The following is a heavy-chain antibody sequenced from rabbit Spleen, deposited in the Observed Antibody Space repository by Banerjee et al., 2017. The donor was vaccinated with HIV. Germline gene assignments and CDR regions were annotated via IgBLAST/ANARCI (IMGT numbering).Heavy chain of an antibody. Sequence: QEQLEESGGDLVKPEGSLTLTCTASGFSFSSSYWICWVRQAPGKGLGWIGCIVTGSANTFYATWAKGRFAISKTSSTTVTLQMTSLTVADTATYFCARDTGSSFSTYGMDLWGPSTLVTVS. CDR2: IVTGSANT. CDR3: ARDTGSSFSTYGMDL. J-gene: IGHJ6*01. CDR1: GFSFSSSYW. V-gene: IGHV1S45*01. D-gene: IGHD8-1*01.